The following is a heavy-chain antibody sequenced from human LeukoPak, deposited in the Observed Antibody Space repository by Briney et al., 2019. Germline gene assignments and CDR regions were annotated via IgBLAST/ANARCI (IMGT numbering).Heavy chain of an antibody. J-gene: IGHJ6*02. CDR1: GFAFSTYN. V-gene: IGHV3-21*01. Sequence: SGGSLRLSCAASGFAFSTYNMNWVRQAPGKGLEWVSSISSVSAYRYYADSVRGRFTISRDNAKNSLYLQMNSLRAEDTAVYYCARVDRRGDYYYYGMDVWGQGTTVTVSS. CDR2: ISSVSAYR. CDR3: ARVDRRGDYYYYGMDV.